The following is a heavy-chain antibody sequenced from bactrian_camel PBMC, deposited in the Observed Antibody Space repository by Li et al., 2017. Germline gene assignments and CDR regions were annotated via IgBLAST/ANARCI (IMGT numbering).Heavy chain of an antibody. V-gene: IGHV3S40*01. CDR2: IVTSTGRT. J-gene: IGHJ6*01. CDR1: GAAGRCYY. Sequence: VQLVESGGGLVQPGGSLILSCAASGAAGRCYYVGWFRQAPGKEREGLAAIVTSTGRTFYPDSVKGRFTISQDNPKNMVFLRMNSMKPEDTAMYYCAARRCGLSGDWFRPDDYNSWGRGTQVTVS. CDR3: AARRCGLSGDWFRPDDYNS. D-gene: IGHD2*01.